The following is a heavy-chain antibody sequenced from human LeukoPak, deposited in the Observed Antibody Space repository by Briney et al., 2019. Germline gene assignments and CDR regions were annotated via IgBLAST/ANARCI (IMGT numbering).Heavy chain of an antibody. J-gene: IGHJ5*02. CDR3: ARDKWKGDTATNWFDP. CDR2: IYYSGST. Sequence: SETLSLTCTVSGGSISSYYWSWIRQPPGKGLGWIGYIYYSGSTNYNTSLKSRVTISVDTSKIHFSLKLSSVTAADTAVYYCARDKWKGDTATNWFDPWGQGTLVTVSS. D-gene: IGHD5-18*01. V-gene: IGHV4-59*01. CDR1: GGSISSYY.